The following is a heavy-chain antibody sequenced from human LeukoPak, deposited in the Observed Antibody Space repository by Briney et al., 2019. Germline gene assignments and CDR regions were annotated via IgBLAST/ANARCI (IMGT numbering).Heavy chain of an antibody. Sequence: PSETLSLTCTVSGGSISDYYWSWIRQPPGKGLEWIGYISYSGSTKYNPSLKSRVTISLDTSKNQFSLKLSSVTSADTALYYCARGEAAIDYWGQGTLVTVSS. CDR3: ARGEAAIDY. CDR1: GGSISDYY. V-gene: IGHV4-59*01. CDR2: ISYSGST. J-gene: IGHJ4*02. D-gene: IGHD6-13*01.